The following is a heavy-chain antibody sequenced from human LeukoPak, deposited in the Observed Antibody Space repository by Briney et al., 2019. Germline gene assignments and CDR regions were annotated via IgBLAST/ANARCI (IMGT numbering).Heavy chain of an antibody. D-gene: IGHD3-10*01. CDR2: IYYSGST. Sequence: SETLSLTCTVSGGSISSYYWSWIRQPPGKGLEWIGYIYYSGSTNYNPSLKSRVTISVDTSKNQFSLKLSFVAAADTAVYYCAREFGEFTNYYYYYYMDVWGKGTTVTVSS. CDR1: GGSISSYY. V-gene: IGHV4-59*01. J-gene: IGHJ6*03. CDR3: AREFGEFTNYYYYYYMDV.